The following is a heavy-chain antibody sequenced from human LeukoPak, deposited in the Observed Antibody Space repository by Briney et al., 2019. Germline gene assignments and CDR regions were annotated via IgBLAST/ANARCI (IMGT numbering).Heavy chain of an antibody. V-gene: IGHV3-7*01. CDR2: IKQDGSEK. CDR1: GFSFSNYW. CDR3: ARGRGFDS. Sequence: GGSLRLYCAASGFSFSNYWMSWVRQAPGKGLEWVANIKQDGSEKYYVDSVKGRFTISRDNAKNSLYLQMNSLRAEDTAVYYCARGRGFDSWGLGTPIIVSS. D-gene: IGHD3-10*01. J-gene: IGHJ4*02.